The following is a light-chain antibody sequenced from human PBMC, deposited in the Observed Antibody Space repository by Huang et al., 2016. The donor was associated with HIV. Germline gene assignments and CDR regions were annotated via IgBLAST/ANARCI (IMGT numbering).Light chain of an antibody. V-gene: IGKV2-28*01. CDR3: MQALQTPRT. CDR1: HSLLHSHGYHY. CDR2: LSY. J-gene: IGKJ5*01. Sequence: IVMTQSPLSLPVTPGEPASISCRSSHSLLHSHGYHYLVGYRQKPGQAPLLLISLSYIRASGVPDRFSGSGSVTDFTLKISRVEAEDVGIYFCMQALQTPRTFGQGTRLEIK.